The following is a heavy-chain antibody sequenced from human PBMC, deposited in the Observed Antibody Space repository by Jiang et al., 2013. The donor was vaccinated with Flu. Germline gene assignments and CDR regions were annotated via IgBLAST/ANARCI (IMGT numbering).Heavy chain of an antibody. D-gene: IGHD1-7*01. V-gene: IGHV4-34*01. CDR3: ARLLELRGYYYYGMDV. CDR2: INHSGST. J-gene: IGHJ6*02. CDR1: GGSFSGYY. Sequence: LLKPSETLSLTCAVYGGSFSGYYWSWIRQPPGKGLEWIGEINHSGSTNYNPSLKSRATISVDTSKNQFSLKLSSVTAADTAVYYCARLLELRGYYYYGMDVWGQGTTVTVSS.